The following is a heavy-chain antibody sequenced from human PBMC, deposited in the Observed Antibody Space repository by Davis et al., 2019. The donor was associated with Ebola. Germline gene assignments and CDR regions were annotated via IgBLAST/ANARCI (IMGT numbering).Heavy chain of an antibody. CDR2: IYSGGST. D-gene: IGHD5-18*01. Sequence: GGSLRLSCAASGFTFSSYEMNWVRQAPGKGLEWVSVIYSGGSTYYADSVKGRFTISRDNSKNTLYLQMNSLRAEDTAVYYCTANRYYYYGMDVWGQGTTVTVSS. CDR1: GFTFSSYE. V-gene: IGHV3-53*01. CDR3: TANRYYYYGMDV. J-gene: IGHJ6*02.